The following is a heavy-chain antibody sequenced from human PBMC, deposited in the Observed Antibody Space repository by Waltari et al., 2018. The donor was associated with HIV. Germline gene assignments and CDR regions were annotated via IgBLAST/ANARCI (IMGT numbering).Heavy chain of an antibody. CDR1: GGSISSYY. D-gene: IGHD6-19*01. CDR2: NYYSGST. Sequence: QVQLQESGPGLVKPSETLSLTCTVSGGSISSYYWSWIRQPPGKGLEWIGYNYYSGSTNYNPSLKSRVTISVDTSKNQFSLKLSSVTAADTAVYYCARAMPQWLARPGGYGMDVWGQGTTVTVSS. CDR3: ARAMPQWLARPGGYGMDV. V-gene: IGHV4-59*01. J-gene: IGHJ6*02.